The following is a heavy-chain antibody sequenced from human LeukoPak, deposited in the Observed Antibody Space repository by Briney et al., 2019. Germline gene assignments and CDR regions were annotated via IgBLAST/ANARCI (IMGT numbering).Heavy chain of an antibody. CDR2: IIPIFGTE. CDR3: ARETITIFGVVISYMDV. Sequence: ASVKVSCKASGGTFISYAISWVRQAPGQGLEWMGGIIPIFGTENYAQKFQGRVTITADESTSTAYMELSSLRSEDTAVYYCARETITIFGVVISYMDVWGKGTTVTVSS. J-gene: IGHJ6*03. CDR1: GGTFISYA. V-gene: IGHV1-69*13. D-gene: IGHD3-3*01.